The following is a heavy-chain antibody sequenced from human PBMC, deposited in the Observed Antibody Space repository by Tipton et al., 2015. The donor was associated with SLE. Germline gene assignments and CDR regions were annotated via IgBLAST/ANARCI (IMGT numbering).Heavy chain of an antibody. D-gene: IGHD3-22*01. CDR2: IYASGST. CDR1: GFTFIHHA. Sequence: GSLRLSCAASGFTFIHHAMHWVRQAPGKGLEWVATIYASGSTYYEDSVKGRFTISRDKSKNTLYLQMNSLRVADTAVYYCASFGEIVVVGADYFGSWGQGTLVAVSS. V-gene: IGHV3-66*01. CDR3: ASFGEIVVVGADYFGS. J-gene: IGHJ4*02.